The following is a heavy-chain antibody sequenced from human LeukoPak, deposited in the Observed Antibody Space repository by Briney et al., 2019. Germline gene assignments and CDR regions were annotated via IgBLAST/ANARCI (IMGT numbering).Heavy chain of an antibody. D-gene: IGHD1-26*01. Sequence: ASVKVPCKASGYTFTGYYMHWVRQAPGQGLEWMGWINPNSGGTNYAQKFQGRVTMTRDTSISTAYMELSRLRSDDTAVYYCARDRGEWELLFDYWGQGTLATVSS. CDR3: ARDRGEWELLFDY. V-gene: IGHV1-2*02. J-gene: IGHJ4*02. CDR2: INPNSGGT. CDR1: GYTFTGYY.